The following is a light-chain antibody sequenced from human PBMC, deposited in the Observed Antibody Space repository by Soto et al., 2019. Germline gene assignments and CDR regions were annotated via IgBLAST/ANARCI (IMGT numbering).Light chain of an antibody. CDR3: QQRSNWPPNFT. CDR1: QSVSSY. Sequence: EIVLTQSPATLSLSPGERATLSCRASQSVSSYLAWYQQKPGQAPRLLIYDASNRATGIPARFSGSGSGTDFTLTICSLEPEDFAVYYCQQRSNWPPNFTFGPGTKVDI. J-gene: IGKJ3*01. V-gene: IGKV3-11*01. CDR2: DAS.